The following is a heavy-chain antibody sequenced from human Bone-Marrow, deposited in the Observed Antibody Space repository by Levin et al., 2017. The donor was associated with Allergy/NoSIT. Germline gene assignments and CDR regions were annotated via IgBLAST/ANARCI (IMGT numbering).Heavy chain of an antibody. CDR2: IRSEEKSYET. CDR1: GFIFSGSA. CDR3: TAYGGNSWGDY. Sequence: PGGSLRLSCAASGFIFSGSAVHWVRQASGKGLEWVGRIRSEEKSYETGYAASVKGRFTISRDDSKNTAYLQMNSLKSEDTAVYYCTAYGGNSWGDYWGQGTLVTVSS. J-gene: IGHJ4*02. D-gene: IGHD4-23*01. V-gene: IGHV3-73*01.